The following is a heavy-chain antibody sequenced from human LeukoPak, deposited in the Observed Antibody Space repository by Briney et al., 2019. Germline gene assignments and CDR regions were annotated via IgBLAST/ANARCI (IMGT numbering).Heavy chain of an antibody. Sequence: PGGSLRLACAAAGFTFSSYWMSWVRQAPGKGLEWVANIKQVGSEKYYVDSVKGRFTISRENAKNSLYLQMNSLRAEDTAVYYCASEGVHCSGGSCYNAEYFQHWGQGTLVTVSS. V-gene: IGHV3-7*01. CDR2: IKQVGSEK. CDR3: ASEGVHCSGGSCYNAEYFQH. CDR1: GFTFSSYW. J-gene: IGHJ1*01. D-gene: IGHD2-15*01.